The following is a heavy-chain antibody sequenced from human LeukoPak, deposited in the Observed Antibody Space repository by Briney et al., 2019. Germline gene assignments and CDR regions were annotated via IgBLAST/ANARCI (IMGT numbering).Heavy chain of an antibody. D-gene: IGHD4-17*01. CDR2: ISSSGSTI. CDR3: ANPVTVPTTDY. CDR1: GFTFSDYY. J-gene: IGHJ4*02. Sequence: GGSLRLSCAASGFTFSDYYMSWIRQAPGKGLEWVSYISSSGSTIYYADSVKGRFTFSRDNAKNSLYLQMNSLRAEDTAVYYCANPVTVPTTDYWGQGTLVTVSS. V-gene: IGHV3-11*01.